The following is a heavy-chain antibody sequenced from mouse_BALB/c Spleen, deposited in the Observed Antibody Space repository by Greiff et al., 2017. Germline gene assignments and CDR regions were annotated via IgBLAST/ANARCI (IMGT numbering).Heavy chain of an antibody. Sequence: EVQLVESGGGLVKPGGSLKLSCAASGFTFSSYTMSWVRQTPEKRLEWVATISSGGSTIYFADTVKGRFTISRDNPKNTLFLQMTSLRSEDTAMYYCARYRYDVYAMDYWGQGTSVTVSS. J-gene: IGHJ4*01. CDR3: ARYRYDVYAMDY. CDR2: ISSGGSTI. V-gene: IGHV5-9-3*01. D-gene: IGHD2-14*01. CDR1: GFTFSSYT.